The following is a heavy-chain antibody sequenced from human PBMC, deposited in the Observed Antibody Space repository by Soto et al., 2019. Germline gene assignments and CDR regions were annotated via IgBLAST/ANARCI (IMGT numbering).Heavy chain of an antibody. J-gene: IGHJ4*02. CDR1: GFTFSSYA. CDR2: ISGSGGST. CDR3: AKDSPTQYYYDSSGYYFDY. V-gene: IGHV3-23*01. Sequence: GGSLRLSCAASGFTFSSYAMSWVRQAPGKGLEWVSAISGSGGSTYYADSVKGRFTISRDNSKNTLYLQMNSLRAEDTAVYYCAKDSPTQYYYDSSGYYFDYWGQGTLVTVSS. D-gene: IGHD3-22*01.